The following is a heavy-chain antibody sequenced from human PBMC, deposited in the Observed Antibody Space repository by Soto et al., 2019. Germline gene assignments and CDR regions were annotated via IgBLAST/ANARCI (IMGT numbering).Heavy chain of an antibody. Sequence: HVQLQESGPGLVKPSETLSLTCTVSGDFSSAYYWSWIRQSPGKGLEWLGYIFFSGNTKYNPSLKSRLTLWLDASKKQFSLKRTSVTTADTAVYYCAREGGGYRFDYWGQGTLVTVSS. D-gene: IGHD1-1*01. CDR1: GDFSSAYY. J-gene: IGHJ4*02. CDR2: IFFSGNT. CDR3: AREGGGYRFDY. V-gene: IGHV4-59*01.